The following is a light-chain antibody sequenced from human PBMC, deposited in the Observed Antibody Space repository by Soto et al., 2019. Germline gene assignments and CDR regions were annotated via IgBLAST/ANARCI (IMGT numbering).Light chain of an antibody. CDR1: SSDVGAYNY. J-gene: IGLJ1*01. Sequence: QSALTQPASVSGSPGQSITISFTGTSSDVGAYNYVSWYQQQSGKAPKLLIHEVSSRPAGVSDRFSGSKSGNTASLTISGLQAEDEADYYCSAFATSRAYVFGIGTKVTVL. CDR3: SAFATSRAYV. CDR2: EVS. V-gene: IGLV2-14*01.